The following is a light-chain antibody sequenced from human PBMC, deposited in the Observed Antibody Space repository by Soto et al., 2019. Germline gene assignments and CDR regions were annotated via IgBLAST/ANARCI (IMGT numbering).Light chain of an antibody. CDR2: GAS. J-gene: IGKJ1*01. CDR3: QQYGSSPRT. V-gene: IGKV3-20*01. CDR1: QSVSSSY. Sequence: PGDRATLSCRASQSVSSSYLAWYQQKPGQAPRLLIYGASSRATGIPDRFSGSGSGTDFTLIISRLEPEDFAVYYCQQYGSSPRTFGQGTKVEIK.